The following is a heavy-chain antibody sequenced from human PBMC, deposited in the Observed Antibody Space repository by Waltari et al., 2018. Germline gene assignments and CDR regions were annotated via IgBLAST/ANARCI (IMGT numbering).Heavy chain of an antibody. D-gene: IGHD2-2*01. V-gene: IGHV1-46*01. J-gene: IGHJ3*02. Sequence: QVQLVQSGAEVKKPGASVKVSCKASGYTFTSYYMHWGRQAPGQGLEWMGIINPSGGSTSYAQKFQGRVTMTRDTSTSTVYMELSSLRSEDTAVYYCARSLVSIVVVPAAGFDIWGQGTMVTVSS. CDR3: ARSLVSIVVVPAAGFDI. CDR2: INPSGGST. CDR1: GYTFTSYY.